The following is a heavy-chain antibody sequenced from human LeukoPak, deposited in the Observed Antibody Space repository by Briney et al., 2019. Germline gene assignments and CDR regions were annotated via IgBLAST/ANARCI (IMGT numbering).Heavy chain of an antibody. CDR1: GGTFSSYS. CDR2: IMPLFNTA. J-gene: IGHJ6*03. CDR3: ARVDRYHYYLDV. V-gene: IGHV1-69*05. Sequence: SVKVSCKASGGTFSSYSITWVRQAPGQGLEWMGGIMPLFNTANYAQQFQGRVTITTDESTSTAYMELSSLRFEDTAMYYCARVDRYHYYLDVWSKGTTVTVSS.